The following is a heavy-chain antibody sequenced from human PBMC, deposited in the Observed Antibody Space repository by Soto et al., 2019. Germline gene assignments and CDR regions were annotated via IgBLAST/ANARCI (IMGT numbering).Heavy chain of an antibody. D-gene: IGHD3-3*01. V-gene: IGHV1-8*01. CDR2: MNPNSGDT. CDR3: ARVPREWTTRDY. Sequence: QVQLVQSGAEVKKPGASVRVSCKASGYNFTNYDINWVRQASGQGLEWMGWMNPNSGDTGFAQNFQGRVTMTRNTSISTAYMELSSLRSEDTAVYYCARVPREWTTRDYWGQGTLVTVSS. J-gene: IGHJ4*02. CDR1: GYNFTNYD.